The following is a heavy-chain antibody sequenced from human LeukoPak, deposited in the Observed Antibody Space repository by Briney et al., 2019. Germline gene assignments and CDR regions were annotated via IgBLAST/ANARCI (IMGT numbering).Heavy chain of an antibody. CDR1: GFTFSSHA. Sequence: GGSLRLSCAASGFTFSSHAMSWVRQAPGKGLEWVSAISGSGDSTYYADSVKGRFIISRDNSRITLYLQMNSLRAEDTAVYYCAKDLWENYYDDMDVWGQGTTVTVSS. J-gene: IGHJ6*02. D-gene: IGHD1-26*01. CDR3: AKDLWENYYDDMDV. V-gene: IGHV3-23*01. CDR2: ISGSGDST.